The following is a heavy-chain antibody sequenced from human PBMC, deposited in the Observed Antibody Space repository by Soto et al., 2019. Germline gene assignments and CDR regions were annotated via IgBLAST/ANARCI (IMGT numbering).Heavy chain of an antibody. D-gene: IGHD6-13*01. J-gene: IGHJ6*02. Sequence: QVQLVQYGAEVKKPGSSVKVSCKASGGTFSSYAISWVRQAPGQGLEWMGGIIPIFGTANYAQKFQGRVTITADKSTSKADMELSSLRSEDTAVYYCARTTTGIAAASYYYYGMDVWGQGTTVTVSS. V-gene: IGHV1-69*06. CDR3: ARTTTGIAAASYYYYGMDV. CDR1: GGTFSSYA. CDR2: IIPIFGTA.